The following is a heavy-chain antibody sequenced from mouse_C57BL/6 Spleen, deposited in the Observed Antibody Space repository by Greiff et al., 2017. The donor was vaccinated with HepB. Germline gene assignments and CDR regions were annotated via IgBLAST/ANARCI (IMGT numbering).Heavy chain of an antibody. Sequence: QVQLQQPGAELVKPGASVKLSCKASGYTFTSYWMQWVKQRPGQGLEWIGEIDPSDSYTNYNQKFKGKATLTVDTSSSTAYMQLSSLTSEDSAVYYCARSAPLITTVVHYAMDYWGQGTSVTVSS. CDR1: GYTFTSYW. D-gene: IGHD1-1*01. V-gene: IGHV1-50*01. CDR3: ARSAPLITTVVHYAMDY. J-gene: IGHJ4*01. CDR2: IDPSDSYT.